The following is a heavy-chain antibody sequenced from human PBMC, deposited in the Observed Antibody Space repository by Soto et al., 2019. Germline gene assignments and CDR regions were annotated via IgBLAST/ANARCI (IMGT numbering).Heavy chain of an antibody. J-gene: IGHJ6*02. D-gene: IGHD4-17*01. CDR1: GFTFSSYG. V-gene: IGHV3-30*18. Sequence: QSGGSLRLSCAASGFTFSSYGMHWVRQAPGKGLEWVAVISYDGSNKYYADSVKGRFTISRDNSKNTLYLQMNSLRAEDTAVYYCAKDDNYGDYYYYGMDVWGQGTTVTVSS. CDR2: ISYDGSNK. CDR3: AKDDNYGDYYYYGMDV.